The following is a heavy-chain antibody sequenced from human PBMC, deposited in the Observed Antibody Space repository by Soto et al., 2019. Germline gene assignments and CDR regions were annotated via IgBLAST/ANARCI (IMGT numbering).Heavy chain of an antibody. CDR2: ISSSSSTI. CDR1: GFTFSSYI. CDR3: ARGLYYYDSRGYWGY. Sequence: EVQLVESGGGFVQPGGSLRLSCAASGFTFSSYIMNWVRQAPGKGLEWVSYISSSSSTIYYADSVQGRFTISRDNAKNSLYLQMNSLRDEDTAVYYCARGLYYYDSRGYWGYWGQGTLVTVSS. J-gene: IGHJ4*02. V-gene: IGHV3-48*02. D-gene: IGHD3-22*01.